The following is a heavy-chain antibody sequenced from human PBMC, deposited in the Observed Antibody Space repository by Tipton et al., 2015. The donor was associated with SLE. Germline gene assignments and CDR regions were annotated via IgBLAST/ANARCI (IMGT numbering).Heavy chain of an antibody. J-gene: IGHJ4*02. D-gene: IGHD3-3*01. CDR1: GGSFSGYY. V-gene: IGHV4-34*01. CDR3: AKELNHDFWSGYLGIDY. CDR2: INHSGSA. Sequence: TLSLTCAVYGGSFSGYYWSWIRQPPGKGLEWIGDINHSGSANYNPSLKSRVTISVDTSKNQFSLKLSSVTAEDTAVYYCAKELNHDFWSGYLGIDYWGQGTLVTVSS.